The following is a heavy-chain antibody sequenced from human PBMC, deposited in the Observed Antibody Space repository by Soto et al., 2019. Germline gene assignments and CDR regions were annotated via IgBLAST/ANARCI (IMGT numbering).Heavy chain of an antibody. CDR1: GGSFSGYY. D-gene: IGHD5-12*01. J-gene: IGHJ3*02. Sequence: SETLSLTCAVYGGSFSGYYWSWIRQPPGKGLEWIGEINHSGSTNYNPSLKSRVTISVDTSKNQFSLKLSSVTAADTAVYYCAQKANHPGGLEPFDIWGQGTMVTVSS. CDR2: INHSGST. V-gene: IGHV4-34*01. CDR3: AQKANHPGGLEPFDI.